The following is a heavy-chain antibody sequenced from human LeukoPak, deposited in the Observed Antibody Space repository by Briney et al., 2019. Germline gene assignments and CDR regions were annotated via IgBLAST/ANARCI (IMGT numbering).Heavy chain of an antibody. CDR1: GGSFSGYY. CDR3: ARGIWNYSVDY. J-gene: IGHJ4*02. D-gene: IGHD1-7*01. CDR2: INHSGST. Sequence: PSETLSLTCAVYGGSFSGYYWSWIRQPPGKGLEWIGEINHSGSTNYNPSLKSRVTISVDTSKNQFSLKLSSVTAADTAVYYCARGIWNYSVDYWGQGTLVTVSS. V-gene: IGHV4-34*01.